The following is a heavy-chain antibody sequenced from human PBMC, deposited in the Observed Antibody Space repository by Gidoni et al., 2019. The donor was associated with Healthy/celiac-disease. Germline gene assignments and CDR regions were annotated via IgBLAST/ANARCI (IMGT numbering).Heavy chain of an antibody. Sequence: EVQLVESGGGLVQPGGSLRLSCAASGFTFSSYWMSWVRQAPGKGLGWVANIKQDGSEKYYVDSVKGRFTISRDNAKNSLYLQMNSLRAEDTAVYYCASPSGYDDILTGYYMGFDYWGQGTLVTVSS. D-gene: IGHD3-9*01. J-gene: IGHJ4*02. CDR2: IKQDGSEK. CDR1: GFTFSSYW. CDR3: ASPSGYDDILTGYYMGFDY. V-gene: IGHV3-7*02.